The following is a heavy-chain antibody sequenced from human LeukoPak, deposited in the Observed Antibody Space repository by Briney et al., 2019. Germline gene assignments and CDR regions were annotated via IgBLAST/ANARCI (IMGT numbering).Heavy chain of an antibody. CDR3: ARGVPPDY. V-gene: IGHV1-46*01. Sequence: ASVKVSCKASGYTFISYYIHWVRQAPGQGLEWMGIINPTGGSTNYAQEFQGRVTMSRDRPTNTVYMELSSLRSEDTAVYYCARGVPPDYWGHGTLVTVSS. CDR2: INPTGGST. J-gene: IGHJ4*01. CDR1: GYTFISYY.